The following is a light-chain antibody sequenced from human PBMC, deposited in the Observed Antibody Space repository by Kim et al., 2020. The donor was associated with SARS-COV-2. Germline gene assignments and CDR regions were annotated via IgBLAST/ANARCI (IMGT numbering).Light chain of an antibody. CDR1: QSVSSN. Sequence: EIVLTQSPATLSLSPGERATLSCRTSQSVSSNVAWYQQKPRRDPRLLINGASSTATGSPARLSGNGSGTEFTPIIISLQSEDFAVYYCQHYNNRPARTFGGGTKVDIK. CDR2: GAS. CDR3: QHYNNRPART. V-gene: IGKV3D-15*01. J-gene: IGKJ4*01.